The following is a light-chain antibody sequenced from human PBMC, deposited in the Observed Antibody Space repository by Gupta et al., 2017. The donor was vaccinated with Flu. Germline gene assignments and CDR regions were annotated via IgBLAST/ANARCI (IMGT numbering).Light chain of an antibody. CDR1: QGISID. CDR2: GAS. CDR3: QRPNNFHFT. V-gene: IGKV1-9*01. J-gene: IGKJ3*01. Sequence: DIQLTQSPSFLSASVGDRVTITCRASQGISIDLAWYQQKPGKAPNLLIYGASTLHTGVPSRFSGSGSGTEFTLTISILQPEDFGTYYCQRPNNFHFTFGHGTKVDIK.